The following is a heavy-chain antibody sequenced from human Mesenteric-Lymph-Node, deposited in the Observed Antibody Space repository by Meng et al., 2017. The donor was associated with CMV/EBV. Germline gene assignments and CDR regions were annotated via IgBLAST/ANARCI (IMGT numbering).Heavy chain of an antibody. CDR2: ISAYNGNT. CDR3: AKLNFWSGYYYYGMDV. V-gene: IGHV1-18*01. D-gene: IGHD3-3*01. J-gene: IGHJ6*02. CDR1: GYTFTSYG. Sequence: ASVKVSCKASGYTFTSYGISWVRQAPGQGLEWMGWISAYNGNTNYAQKLQGRVTMTTDTSTSTVYMELRSLRSDDTAVYYGAKLNFWSGYYYYGMDVWGQGTTVTVSS.